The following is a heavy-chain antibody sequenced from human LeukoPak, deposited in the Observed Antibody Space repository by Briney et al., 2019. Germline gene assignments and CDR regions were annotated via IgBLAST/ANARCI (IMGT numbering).Heavy chain of an antibody. D-gene: IGHD3-10*01. Sequence: GRSLRLSCAASGFTFSNYAMHWVRQAPGKGLEWMGGFDPEDGETIYAQKFQGRVTMTEDTSTDTAYMELSSLRSDDTAVYFCATLPRGHLFDSWGQGTLVTVSS. J-gene: IGHJ4*02. V-gene: IGHV1-24*01. CDR2: FDPEDGET. CDR3: ATLPRGHLFDS. CDR1: GFTFSNYA.